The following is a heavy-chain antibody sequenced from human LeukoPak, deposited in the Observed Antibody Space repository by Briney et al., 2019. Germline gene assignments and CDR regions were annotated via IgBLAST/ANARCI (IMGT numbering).Heavy chain of an antibody. CDR1: GGSVSSGNYY. V-gene: IGHV4-61*02. J-gene: IGHJ5*02. D-gene: IGHD1-7*01. CDR3: ARAVGSSESNYFDP. CDR2: IYTSGTT. Sequence: SQTLSLTCTVSGGSVSSGNYYWSWIRQPAGKRLEWIGRIYTSGTTNYNPSLDSRVTILLDTSKNQFSLKLSSVTAADTAVYYCARAVGSSESNYFDPWGQGTLATVSS.